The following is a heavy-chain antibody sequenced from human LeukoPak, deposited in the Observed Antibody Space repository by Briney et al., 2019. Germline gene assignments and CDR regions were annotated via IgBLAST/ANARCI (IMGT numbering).Heavy chain of an antibody. CDR3: ARVSVVVVAATPFDY. Sequence: SETLSLTCTVSGGSISSYYWGWIRQPPGKGLEWIGSIYYSGSTYYNPSLKSRVTISVDTSKNQFSLKLSSVTAADTAVYYCARVSVVVVAATPFDYWGQGTLVTVSS. CDR2: IYYSGST. V-gene: IGHV4-39*07. D-gene: IGHD2-15*01. CDR1: GGSISSYY. J-gene: IGHJ4*02.